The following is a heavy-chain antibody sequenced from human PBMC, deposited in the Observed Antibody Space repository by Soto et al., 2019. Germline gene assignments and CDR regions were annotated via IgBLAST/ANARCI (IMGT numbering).Heavy chain of an antibody. CDR2: IRWNSGSI. CDR1: GFTFADYA. CDR3: AKALSSGSTDFDY. Sequence: EVQLVESGGGLVQPGRSLRLSCAASGFTFADYAMHWVRQAPGKGLEWVSGIRWNSGSIGYADSVKGRFTISRDNAKNSLYLQRNSLRADDTALYYCAKALSSGSTDFDYWGQGTLVTVSS. D-gene: IGHD6-19*01. J-gene: IGHJ4*02. V-gene: IGHV3-9*01.